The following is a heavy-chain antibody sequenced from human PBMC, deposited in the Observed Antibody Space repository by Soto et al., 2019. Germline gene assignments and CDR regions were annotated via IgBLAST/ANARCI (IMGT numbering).Heavy chain of an antibody. D-gene: IGHD2-2*01. V-gene: IGHV1-3*01. Sequence: GASVKVSCKASGYTFTSYAMHWVRQAPGQRLEWMGWINAGNGNTKYSQKFQGRVTITRDTSASTAYMELSSLRSEDTAVYYCARDRTSSEGMDVWGQGTTVTVYS. J-gene: IGHJ6*02. CDR1: GYTFTSYA. CDR3: ARDRTSSEGMDV. CDR2: INAGNGNT.